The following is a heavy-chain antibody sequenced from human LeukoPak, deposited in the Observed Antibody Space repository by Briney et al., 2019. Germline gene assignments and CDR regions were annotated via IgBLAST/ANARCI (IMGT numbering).Heavy chain of an antibody. CDR3: AKWSELWVPYYYMDV. D-gene: IGHD5-18*01. Sequence: GGSLRLSCAAPGFTFSSYAMSWVRQAPGKGLEWVSAISGSGGSTYYADSVKGRFTISRDNSKNTLYLQMNSLRAEDTAVYYCAKWSELWVPYYYMDVWGKGTTVTVSS. V-gene: IGHV3-23*01. CDR2: ISGSGGST. CDR1: GFTFSSYA. J-gene: IGHJ6*03.